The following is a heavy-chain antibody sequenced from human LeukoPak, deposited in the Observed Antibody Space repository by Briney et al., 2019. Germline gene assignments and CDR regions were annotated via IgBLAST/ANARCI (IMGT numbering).Heavy chain of an antibody. CDR2: INPNSGGT. V-gene: IGHV1-2*02. D-gene: IGHD3-3*01. Sequence: ASVKVSCKASGYTFTGYYMHWVRQAPGQGLEWMGWINPNSGGTNYAQKFQGRVTMTRDTSISTAYMELSRLRSDDTAVYYCARDGGFYDFWSGRTWFDLWGQGTLVTVSS. J-gene: IGHJ5*02. CDR3: ARDGGFYDFWSGRTWFDL. CDR1: GYTFTGYY.